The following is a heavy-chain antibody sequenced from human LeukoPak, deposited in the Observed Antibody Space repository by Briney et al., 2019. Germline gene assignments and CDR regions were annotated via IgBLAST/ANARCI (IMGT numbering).Heavy chain of an antibody. CDR3: ARLGLEVGGPNWFDP. J-gene: IGHJ5*02. V-gene: IGHV3-7*01. CDR2: IKRDGSQK. CDR1: GFTFSSYG. Sequence: GGSLRLSCAASGFTFSSYGMHWVRQAPGKGLEWVAHIKRDGSQKYYLDSVKGRFTISRDNAKNSLYLQMNSLRVEDTAVYYCARLGLEVGGPNWFDPWGQGTLVTVSS. D-gene: IGHD1-1*01.